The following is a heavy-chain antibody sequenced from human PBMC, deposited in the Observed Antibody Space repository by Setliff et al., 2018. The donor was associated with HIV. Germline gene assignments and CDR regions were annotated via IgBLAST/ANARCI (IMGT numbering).Heavy chain of an antibody. V-gene: IGHV1-2*02. D-gene: IGHD3-10*01. CDR2: INPNSGGT. CDR1: GYTFTGDY. CDR3: ARGFTYRGYYYGSGSYYNIQQPIDY. Sequence: ASVKVSCKASGYTFTGDYMHWVRQAPGQGLEWMGWINPNSGGTNYAQKFQGRVTMTRDRTISTAYMELSRLSSDDTAVYYCARGFTYRGYYYGSGSYYNIQQPIDYWGQGTLVTVSS. J-gene: IGHJ4*02.